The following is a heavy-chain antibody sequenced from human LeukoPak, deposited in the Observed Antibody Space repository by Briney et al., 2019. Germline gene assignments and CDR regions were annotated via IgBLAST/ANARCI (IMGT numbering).Heavy chain of an antibody. D-gene: IGHD3-10*01. CDR2: INPNSGGT. V-gene: IGHV1-2*06. Sequence: ASVKVSCKASGYTFTGYYMHWVRQAPGQGLEWMGRINPNSGGTNYAQKFQGRVTMTRDTSISTAYMELSRLRSDDTAVYYCPVVSPSSVSYFDYRGQGTLVTVSS. J-gene: IGHJ4*02. CDR3: PVVSPSSVSYFDY. CDR1: GYTFTGYY.